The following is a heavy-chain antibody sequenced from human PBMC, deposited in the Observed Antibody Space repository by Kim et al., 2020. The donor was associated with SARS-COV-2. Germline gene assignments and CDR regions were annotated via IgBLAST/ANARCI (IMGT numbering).Heavy chain of an antibody. CDR3: ARPAGKKYSSSWYFDY. J-gene: IGHJ4*02. D-gene: IGHD6-13*01. CDR1: GGSISSSSYY. Sequence: SETLSLTCTVSGGSISSSSYYWGWIRQPPGKGLEWIGSIYYSGSTYYNPSLKSRVTISVDTSKNQFSLKLSSVTAADTAVYYCARPAGKKYSSSWYFDYWGQGTLVTVSS. V-gene: IGHV4-39*01. CDR2: IYYSGST.